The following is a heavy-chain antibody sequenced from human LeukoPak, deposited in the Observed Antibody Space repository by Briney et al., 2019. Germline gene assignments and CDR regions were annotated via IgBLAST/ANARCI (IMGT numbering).Heavy chain of an antibody. D-gene: IGHD3-22*01. CDR3: ARDVYKYDSSGSRAFDI. CDR1: GGSIRSYY. Sequence: PSETLSLTCTVSGGSIRSYYWSWSRQPPGKRLEGSGDSYYSGSTNYNPSLKSRVTISVDTSKNQFSLKLSSVTAADTAVYYCARDVYKYDSSGSRAFDIWGQGTMVTVSS. J-gene: IGHJ3*02. V-gene: IGHV4-59*01. CDR2: SYYSGST.